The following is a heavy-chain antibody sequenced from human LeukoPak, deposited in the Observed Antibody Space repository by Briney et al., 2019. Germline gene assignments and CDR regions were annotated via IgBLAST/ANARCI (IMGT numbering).Heavy chain of an antibody. V-gene: IGHV3-43*02. D-gene: IGHD3-10*01. CDR1: GFTFDDYA. CDR2: IREDGRTT. J-gene: IGHJ4*02. Sequence: PGGSLRLSCAASGFTFDDYAMHWVRQAPGKGLEWVSLIREDGRTTYYVDSVKGRFTISRDNSKNTLYLQMNSLRAEDTAVYYCAGNYGPYYFDYWGQGTLVTVSS. CDR3: AGNYGPYYFDY.